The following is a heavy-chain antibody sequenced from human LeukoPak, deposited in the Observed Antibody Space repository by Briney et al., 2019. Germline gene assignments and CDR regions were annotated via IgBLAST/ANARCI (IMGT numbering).Heavy chain of an antibody. CDR3: ARAPYYYDSSGYLGY. CDR1: GGTFSSYA. Sequence: SVKVSCKASGGTFSSYAISWVRQAPGQGLEWMGRIIPIFGTANYAQKVQGRVTITTDESTSPAYMELSSLRSEYTAVYYCARAPYYYDSSGYLGYWGQGTLVTVSS. D-gene: IGHD3-22*01. V-gene: IGHV1-69*05. J-gene: IGHJ4*02. CDR2: IIPIFGTA.